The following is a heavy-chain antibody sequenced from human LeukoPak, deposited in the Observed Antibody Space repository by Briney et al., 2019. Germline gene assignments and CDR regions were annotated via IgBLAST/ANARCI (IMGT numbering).Heavy chain of an antibody. CDR3: ARVAVAGIFLDY. Sequence: GGSLRLSCAASGFTFSSYWMSWVRQAPGKGLEWVSYISSSGSTIYYADSVKGRFTISRDNAKNSLYLQMNSLRAEDTAVYYCARVAVAGIFLDYWGQGTLVTVSP. J-gene: IGHJ4*02. D-gene: IGHD6-19*01. CDR1: GFTFSSYW. CDR2: ISSSGSTI. V-gene: IGHV3-48*04.